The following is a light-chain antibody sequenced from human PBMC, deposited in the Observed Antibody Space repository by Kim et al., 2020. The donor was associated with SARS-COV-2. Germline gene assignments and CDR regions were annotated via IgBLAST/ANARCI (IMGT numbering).Light chain of an antibody. CDR2: GAS. Sequence: VSPGERATLSCRASQSVSNNLAWYQQKPGQAPRLLIYGASTRANGIPARFSGGGSGTEFTVTINSLQSEDFAIYYCHQYNDWPETFGQGTKVDIK. CDR1: QSVSNN. V-gene: IGKV3D-15*01. CDR3: HQYNDWPET. J-gene: IGKJ1*01.